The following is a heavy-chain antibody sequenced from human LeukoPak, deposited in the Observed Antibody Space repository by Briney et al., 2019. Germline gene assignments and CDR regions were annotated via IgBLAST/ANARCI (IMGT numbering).Heavy chain of an antibody. V-gene: IGHV4-34*01. CDR2: INHSGST. J-gene: IGHJ1*01. CDR3: ARGFSGGYFQH. Sequence: SETLSLTCAVSGGSFSGYYWSWIRHPPAKGLDWIGEINHSGSTNYNPSLKSRVTISVDTSKNQFSLKLSSVTAADTAVYYCARGFSGGYFQHWGQGTLVTVSS. D-gene: IGHD4-23*01. CDR1: GGSFSGYY.